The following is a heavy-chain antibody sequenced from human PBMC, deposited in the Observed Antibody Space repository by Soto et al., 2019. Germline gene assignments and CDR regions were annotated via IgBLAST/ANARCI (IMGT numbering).Heavy chain of an antibody. Sequence: SETPSLTRTVSGGSISSSSFYWGWVRQPPRKGVEWIGSIYYSGSTYYNPSLKSRVTISVDTSKNQFSLKLSSVTAADTAVYYCARRLYYDSSGFEGGGMDVWGQGTTVTVSS. V-gene: IGHV4-39*01. J-gene: IGHJ6*02. CDR2: IYYSGST. D-gene: IGHD3-22*01. CDR3: ARRLYYDSSGFEGGGMDV. CDR1: GGSISSSSFY.